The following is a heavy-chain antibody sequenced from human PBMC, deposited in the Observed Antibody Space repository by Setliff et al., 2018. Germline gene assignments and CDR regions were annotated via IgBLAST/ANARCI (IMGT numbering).Heavy chain of an antibody. Sequence: SVKVSCKASGATFSSYCISWVRQAPGQGLEWMGGTIPMCGTTEYAQKFQGRLTIITDESMNTAFMQLSSLRSDDTAVYYCVREGVDGRSSTDYRNYMGVWGKGTTVTVSS. V-gene: IGHV1-69*05. D-gene: IGHD6-19*01. CDR1: GATFSSYC. CDR2: TIPMCGTT. J-gene: IGHJ6*03. CDR3: VREGVDGRSSTDYRNYMGV.